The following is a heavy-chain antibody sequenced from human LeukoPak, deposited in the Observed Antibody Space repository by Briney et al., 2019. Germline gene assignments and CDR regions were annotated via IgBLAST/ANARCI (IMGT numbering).Heavy chain of an antibody. CDR1: GYTFTGYY. V-gene: IGHV1-2*02. Sequence: ASVKVSCKASGYTFTGYYTHWVRQAPGQGLEWMGWINPNSGGTNYAQKFQGRVTMTRDTSISTAYMELSSLRSDDTAVYYCARDAVYGSGSYYYYYYYYMDVWGKGTTVTISS. CDR3: ARDAVYGSGSYYYYYYYYMDV. J-gene: IGHJ6*03. D-gene: IGHD3-10*01. CDR2: INPNSGGT.